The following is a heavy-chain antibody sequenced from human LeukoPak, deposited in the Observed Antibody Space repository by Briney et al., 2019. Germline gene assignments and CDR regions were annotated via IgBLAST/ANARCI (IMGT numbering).Heavy chain of an antibody. D-gene: IGHD6-19*01. CDR1: GFTFDDYG. CDR2: INWNGGST. CDR3: ARDPLGYSSGGFH. J-gene: IGHJ4*02. V-gene: IGHV3-20*04. Sequence: PGGSLRPSCAASGFTFDDYGMSWVRQAPGKGLEWVSGINWNGGSTGYADSVKGRFTISRDNAKNSLYLQMNSLRAEDTAVYYCARDPLGYSSGGFHWGQGTLVTVSS.